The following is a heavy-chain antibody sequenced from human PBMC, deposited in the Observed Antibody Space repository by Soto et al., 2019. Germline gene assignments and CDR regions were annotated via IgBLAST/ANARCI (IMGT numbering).Heavy chain of an antibody. CDR3: ARDWYYYGSGSYFDY. J-gene: IGHJ4*02. CDR1: GGTFSSYA. D-gene: IGHD3-10*01. CDR2: IIPIFGTA. V-gene: IGHV1-69*13. Sequence: SVKVSCKASGGTFSSYAISWVRQAPGQGLEWMGGIIPIFGTANYAQKFQGRVTITADESTSTAYMELSSLRSEDTAVYYCARDWYYYGSGSYFDYWGQGTLVTVSS.